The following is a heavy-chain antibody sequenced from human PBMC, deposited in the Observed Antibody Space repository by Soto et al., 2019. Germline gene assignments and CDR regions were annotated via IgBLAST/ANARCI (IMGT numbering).Heavy chain of an antibody. Sequence: QVQLVQSGAEVKKPGASVKVSCKASGYTFTSYGISWGRQAPGQGLEWMGWISAYNGNTNYAQKLQGRVTMTTDTSTSTAYMALRSLRSDDTAVYYCASQYPGDFWSGDYDYYYYYDMDVWGKGTTVTVS. CDR3: ASQYPGDFWSGDYDYYYYYDMDV. CDR2: ISAYNGNT. J-gene: IGHJ6*03. D-gene: IGHD3-3*01. V-gene: IGHV1-18*01. CDR1: GYTFTSYG.